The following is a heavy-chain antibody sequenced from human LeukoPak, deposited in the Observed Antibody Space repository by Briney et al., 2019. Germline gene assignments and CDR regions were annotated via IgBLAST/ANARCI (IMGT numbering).Heavy chain of an antibody. CDR2: INSAGDNI. Sequence: PGGSLRLSCVASGFTFSDYFMSWIRQAPGKGLEWLSFINSAGDNIYYADSVKCRFTISRDNAKKTLYLEMNSLRMEDTAIYYCATSRVFDYWGQGTLVTVSS. V-gene: IGHV3-11*04. J-gene: IGHJ4*02. CDR3: ATSRVFDY. CDR1: GFTFSDYF.